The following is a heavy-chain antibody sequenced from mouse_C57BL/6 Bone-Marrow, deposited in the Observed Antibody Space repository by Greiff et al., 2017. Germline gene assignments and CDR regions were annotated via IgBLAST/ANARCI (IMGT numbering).Heavy chain of an antibody. CDR2: LFPGSGST. V-gene: IGHV1-9*01. CDR3: ARDGNNLDWDFDV. J-gene: IGHJ1*03. Sequence: QVQLKEPGAELMKPGASVKLSCKATGYTFTGYWIEWVKQRPGHGLEWIGELFPGSGSTNYNEKFKGKDTLTADTSSNTAYMQLSSLTTEDSAVYYGARDGNNLDWDFDVGGTGTTVTVAA. D-gene: IGHD2-1*01. CDR1: GYTFTGYW.